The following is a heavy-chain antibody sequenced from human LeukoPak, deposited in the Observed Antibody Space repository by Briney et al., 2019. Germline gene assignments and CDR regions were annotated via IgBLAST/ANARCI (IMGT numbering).Heavy chain of an antibody. V-gene: IGHV4-59*10. D-gene: IGHD2-21*02. CDR1: GGSFSGYY. CDR3: ARKYCGGDCYPPRVGWFDP. Sequence: ASETLSLTCAVYGGSFSGYYWSWIRQPAGKGLEWIGRIYTSGSTNYNPSLKSRVTMSVDTSKNQFSLKLSSVTAADTAVYYCARKYCGGDCYPPRVGWFDPWGPGTLVTVSS. CDR2: IYTSGST. J-gene: IGHJ5*02.